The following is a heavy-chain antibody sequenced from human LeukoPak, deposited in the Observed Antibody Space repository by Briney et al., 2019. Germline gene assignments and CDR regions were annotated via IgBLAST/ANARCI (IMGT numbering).Heavy chain of an antibody. CDR1: GGSISSSNW. J-gene: IGHJ4*02. Sequence: GTLSLTCSVSGGSISSSNWWSWVRPPPGKGLEWIWEIYYSGSTNYNPSLKSRDTLSVDKSKNQFSLKLSSVTAADTAVYCCRCYDLTTEFDFWGQGTLVTVSS. CDR3: RCYDLTTEFDF. CDR2: IYYSGST. D-gene: IGHD2-2*01. V-gene: IGHV4-4*01.